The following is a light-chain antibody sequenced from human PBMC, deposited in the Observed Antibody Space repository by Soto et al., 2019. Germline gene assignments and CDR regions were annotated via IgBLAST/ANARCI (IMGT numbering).Light chain of an antibody. J-gene: IGKJ1*01. CDR1: QSVSSSY. Sequence: EIVLTQSPGTLSLSPGERATLSCRASQSVSSSYLAWYQQKPGQAPRLLIYGASSRATGIPDRFSGSGSGTDFTLNISRLEPEEFAVYYSQQYGSAPPWTCGQGTKVEIK. V-gene: IGKV3-20*01. CDR2: GAS. CDR3: QQYGSAPPWT.